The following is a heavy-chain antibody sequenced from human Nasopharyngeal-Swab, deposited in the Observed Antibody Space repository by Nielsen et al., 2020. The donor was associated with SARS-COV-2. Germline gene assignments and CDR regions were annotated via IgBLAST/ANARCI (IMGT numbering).Heavy chain of an antibody. V-gene: IGHV3-23*01. CDR3: AKGEYCSSTSCYPVSYFDY. CDR2: ISGSGGST. Sequence: GESLKISCAASGFTFSSYAMSWVRPAPGKGPEWVSAISGSGGSTYYADSVKGRFTISRDNSKNTLYLQMNSLRAEDTAVYYCAKGEYCSSTSCYPVSYFDYWGQGTLVTVSS. J-gene: IGHJ4*02. D-gene: IGHD2-2*01. CDR1: GFTFSSYA.